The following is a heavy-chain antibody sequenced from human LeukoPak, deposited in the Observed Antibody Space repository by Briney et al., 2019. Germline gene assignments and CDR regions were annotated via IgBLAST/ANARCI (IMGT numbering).Heavy chain of an antibody. CDR1: GASITSNY. D-gene: IGHD7-27*01. CDR3: ARIPGDRPDD. V-gene: IGHV4-59*01. Sequence: SETLSLTCTVSGASITSNYWTWIRQPPGKGLEWVGYMYFGERTNYNPSLKSRATISIDTSKKQFSLKLKSVTAADTAVYYCARIPGDRPDDWGQGTLVTVS. J-gene: IGHJ4*02. CDR2: MYFGERT.